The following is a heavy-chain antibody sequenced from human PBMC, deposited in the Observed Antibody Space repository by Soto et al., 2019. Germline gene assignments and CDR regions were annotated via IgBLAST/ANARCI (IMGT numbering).Heavy chain of an antibody. V-gene: IGHV4-39*01. D-gene: IGHD6-19*01. Sequence: PSETLSLTSTDTDGPISSSSYYWGWIRQPPGKGLEWIGSIYYRGSTYYNPSLKSRVTISVDTSKNQFSLKLSSVTAADTAVYYCARLIAVAPRWFVPVGQGTLVTVFS. CDR1: DGPISSSSYY. CDR3: ARLIAVAPRWFVP. CDR2: IYYRGST. J-gene: IGHJ5*02.